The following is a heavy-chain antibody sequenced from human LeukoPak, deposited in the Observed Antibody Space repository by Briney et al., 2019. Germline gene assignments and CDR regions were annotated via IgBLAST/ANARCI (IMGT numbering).Heavy chain of an antibody. D-gene: IGHD5-24*01. CDR3: AKEGRSLQTY. Sequence: GGSLRLSCAASGFMFSSNWMSWVRLAPGQGLEWVANIKEDGTETYYVDSVKGRFTISRDNAKNSLYLQMNSLRVEDTAVYYCAKEGRSLQTYWVQGTLVTVSS. CDR1: GFMFSSNW. V-gene: IGHV3-7*03. J-gene: IGHJ4*02. CDR2: IKEDGTET.